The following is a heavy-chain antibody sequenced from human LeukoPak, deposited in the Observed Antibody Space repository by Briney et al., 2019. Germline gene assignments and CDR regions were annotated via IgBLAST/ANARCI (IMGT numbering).Heavy chain of an antibody. CDR2: MNPNSGNT. CDR3: ARACPGFWSGYCNVDY. D-gene: IGHD3-3*01. J-gene: IGHJ4*02. Sequence: ASVKVSCKASGYTFTSYDINWVRQATGQALEWMGWMNPNSGNTGYAQKFQGRVTITRNTSISTAYMELSSLRSEDTAVYYCARACPGFWSGYCNVDYWGQGTLVTVSS. V-gene: IGHV1-8*03. CDR1: GYTFTSYD.